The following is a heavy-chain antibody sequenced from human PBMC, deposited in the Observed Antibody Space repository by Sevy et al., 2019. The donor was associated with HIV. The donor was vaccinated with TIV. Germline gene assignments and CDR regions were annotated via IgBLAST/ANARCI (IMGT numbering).Heavy chain of an antibody. V-gene: IGHV3-30*04. CDR3: AKEGYYYDSHSADWFDP. D-gene: IGHD3-22*01. CDR2: ISKDGNNK. Sequence: GGSLRLSCAASGFNFSPYALHWVRQAPGKGLGWVAVISKDGNNKEYADSVKGRFTISRDNSKNKLYLQMNSLRAEDTAVYFCAKEGYYYDSHSADWFDPWGQGTLVTVSS. CDR1: GFNFSPYA. J-gene: IGHJ5*02.